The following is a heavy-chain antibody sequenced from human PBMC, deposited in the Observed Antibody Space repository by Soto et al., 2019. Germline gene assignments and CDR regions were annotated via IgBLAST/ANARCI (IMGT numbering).Heavy chain of an antibody. V-gene: IGHV4-4*07. J-gene: IGHJ5*02. D-gene: IGHD1-26*01. CDR2: IYATGDT. CDR1: GASLSRYY. CDR3: VRDGTKNLRDRFEP. Sequence: SETLSLTCTVSGASLSRYYWSWIRQPPGKGLEWIGRIYATGDTDYNPSLKSRISMSVDMSKKQFSLTLRSVTAADTAIYYCVRDGTKNLRDRFEPWGRGIWVTVSA.